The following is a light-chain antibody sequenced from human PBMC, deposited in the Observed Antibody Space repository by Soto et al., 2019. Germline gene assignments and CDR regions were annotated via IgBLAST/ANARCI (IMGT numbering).Light chain of an antibody. CDR2: KAS. J-gene: IGKJ1*01. Sequence: DIRMTQSPSTLSASVGDRVTITCRASRSIGNWLAWYQQKPGKAPKLLIYKASNLETGVPSRFSGSGSGTEFTLTISSLQPDDFANYYCQKYIRTFGQGSKVDIX. V-gene: IGKV1-5*03. CDR1: RSIGNW. CDR3: QKYIRT.